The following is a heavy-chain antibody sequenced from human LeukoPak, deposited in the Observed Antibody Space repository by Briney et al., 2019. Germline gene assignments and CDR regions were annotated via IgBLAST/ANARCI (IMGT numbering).Heavy chain of an antibody. D-gene: IGHD3-16*01. J-gene: IGHJ6*04. Sequence: GGSLRLSCAASGFIFSNYGMHWVRQAPGKGLEWVAFIRYDGSNKYYADSVKGRFTISRDNSKNTLYLQMNSLRGEDTAVYYCARENYGFSIGDVWGKGTTVTVSS. CDR1: GFIFSNYG. V-gene: IGHV3-30*02. CDR3: ARENYGFSIGDV. CDR2: IRYDGSNK.